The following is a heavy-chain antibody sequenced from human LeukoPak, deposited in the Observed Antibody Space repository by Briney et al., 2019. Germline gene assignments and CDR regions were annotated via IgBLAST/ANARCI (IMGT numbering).Heavy chain of an antibody. CDR1: RFTLSNYA. V-gene: IGHV3-23*01. CDR2: ITGSGGTT. D-gene: IGHD2-15*01. CDR3: AKSVVAGVCGSFDY. J-gene: IGHJ4*02. Sequence: PGGSLRLSCAASRFTLSNYAMSWVRQAPGKGLEWVSAITGSGGTTYYADSVKGRFTISRDNSKNTLYLQMNSLRAEDTAVYYCAKSVVAGVCGSFDYWGQGTLVTVSS.